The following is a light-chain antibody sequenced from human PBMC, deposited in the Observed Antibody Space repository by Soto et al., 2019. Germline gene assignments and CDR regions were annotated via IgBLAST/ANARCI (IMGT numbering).Light chain of an antibody. CDR2: EVT. CDR1: SSDVGGYNF. J-gene: IGLJ1*01. CDR3: SSYTSSNTPYV. Sequence: QSALTQPAPVSGSPGQSITISCTGSSSDVGGYNFVSWYQHHPGKAPKLILYEVTTRPSGVSSRFSGSKSGNTASLTISGLQADDEANYYCSSYTSSNTPYVFGTGTKVTVL. V-gene: IGLV2-14*01.